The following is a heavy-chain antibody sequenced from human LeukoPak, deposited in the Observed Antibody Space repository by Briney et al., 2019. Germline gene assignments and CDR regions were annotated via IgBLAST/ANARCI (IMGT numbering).Heavy chain of an antibody. Sequence: GRSLRLSCAASGFTFSSYAMHWVRQAPGKGLEWVAVISYDGSNKYYADSVKGRFTISRDNSKNTLYLQMNSLRAEDTAVYYCARSNSNHFYYFDYWGQGTLVTVSS. V-gene: IGHV3-30-3*01. J-gene: IGHJ4*02. D-gene: IGHD4-11*01. CDR2: ISYDGSNK. CDR3: ARSNSNHFYYFDY. CDR1: GFTFSSYA.